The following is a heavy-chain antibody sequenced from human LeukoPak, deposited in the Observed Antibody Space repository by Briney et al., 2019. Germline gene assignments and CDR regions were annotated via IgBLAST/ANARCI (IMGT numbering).Heavy chain of an antibody. Sequence: GGSLRLSCAASGFTFDDYAMHWVRQAPGKGLEWVSGISWNSGSIGYADSVKGRFTISRDKAKNSLYLQMNSLRAEDTALYYCAKASYLPYFDYWGQGTLVTVSS. V-gene: IGHV3-9*01. CDR2: ISWNSGSI. J-gene: IGHJ4*02. CDR3: AKASYLPYFDY. CDR1: GFTFDDYA.